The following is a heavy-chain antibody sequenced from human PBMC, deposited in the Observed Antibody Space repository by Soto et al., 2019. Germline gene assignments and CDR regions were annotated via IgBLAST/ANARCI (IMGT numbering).Heavy chain of an antibody. V-gene: IGHV3-7*05. J-gene: IGHJ4*02. CDR2: TRQDGSDK. CDR1: GFTFSSYW. CDR3: ASPQQWLGQRGDFDY. Sequence: EVQLVESGGGLVQPGGSLRLFCAASGFTFSSYWMGWVRQAPGKGLEWGANTRQDGSDKYYVDSVKGRFTIARDNSKNSLYLQMNSLRAEDTAIYYCASPQQWLGQRGDFDYWGQGTLVTVSS. D-gene: IGHD6-19*01.